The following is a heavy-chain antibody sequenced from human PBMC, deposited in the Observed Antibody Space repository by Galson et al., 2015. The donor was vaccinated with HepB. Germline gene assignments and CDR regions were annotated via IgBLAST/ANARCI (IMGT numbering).Heavy chain of an antibody. J-gene: IGHJ5*02. D-gene: IGHD3-3*01. CDR2: INPNSGGT. CDR3: AKDKERDGFWSGYSQGWFDP. Sequence: SVKVSCKASGYTFTSYYMHWVRQAPGQGLEWMGWINPNSGGTNYAQRFQGRVTMTRDTSISTTYMELTGLRSDDTAVYYCAKDKERDGFWSGYSQGWFDPWGQGTLVTVSS. CDR1: GYTFTSYY. V-gene: IGHV1-2*02.